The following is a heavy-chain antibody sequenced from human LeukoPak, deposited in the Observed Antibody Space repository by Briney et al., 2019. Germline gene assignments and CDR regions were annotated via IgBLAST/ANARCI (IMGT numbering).Heavy chain of an antibody. Sequence: PGGSLRLSCAASGFTFSTYDMNWVRQAPGKGLEWVSSISGSGGYIYYADSVKGRFTISRDNAKNSLFLQMDSLRAEDTAVYYSARDRSGVSYYWGQGTLVTVSS. CDR2: ISGSGGYI. CDR1: GFTFSTYD. J-gene: IGHJ4*02. D-gene: IGHD3-10*01. V-gene: IGHV3-21*06. CDR3: ARDRSGVSYY.